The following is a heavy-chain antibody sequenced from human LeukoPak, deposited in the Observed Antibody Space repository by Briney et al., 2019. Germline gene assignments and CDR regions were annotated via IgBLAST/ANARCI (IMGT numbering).Heavy chain of an antibody. CDR1: GGSFSGYY. CDR3: ARAGYYDSSGTFDY. J-gene: IGHJ4*02. D-gene: IGHD3-22*01. V-gene: IGHV4-34*01. CDR2: INHSGST. Sequence: SETLSLTCAVYGGSFSGYYWNWIRQPPGKGLEWIGEINHSGSTNCNPSLKSRVTISVDTSKNQFSLKLSSVTAADTAVYYCARAGYYDSSGTFDYWGKGTLVTVSS.